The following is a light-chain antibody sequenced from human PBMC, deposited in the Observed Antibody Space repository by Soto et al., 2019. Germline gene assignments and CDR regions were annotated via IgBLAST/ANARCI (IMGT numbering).Light chain of an antibody. J-gene: IGLJ3*02. CDR3: TSYTTSSTHWV. CDR1: SSDVGGYNY. CDR2: EVS. Sequence: QSALTQPASVSGSPGQSITISCTGTSSDVGGYNYVSWYQQHPGKAPKLMIYEVSNRPSGVSNRFSGSKSGNTASLTISGLQAEDEAHYYCTSYTTSSTHWVFGGGTKLTLL. V-gene: IGLV2-14*01.